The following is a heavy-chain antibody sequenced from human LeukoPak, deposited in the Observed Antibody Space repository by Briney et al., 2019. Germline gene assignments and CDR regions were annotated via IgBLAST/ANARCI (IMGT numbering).Heavy chain of an antibody. J-gene: IGHJ2*01. CDR2: IYPGDSDT. Sequence: GESLKISCNGSGYXFTSYWICWVRQMPGKGLEWMGIIYPGDSDTRYSPSFQGQVTISADKSISTAYVQWSSLKASDTAMYYCARPATVVTPWYFDLWGRGTLVTVSS. CDR1: GYXFTSYW. D-gene: IGHD4-23*01. CDR3: ARPATVVTPWYFDL. V-gene: IGHV5-51*01.